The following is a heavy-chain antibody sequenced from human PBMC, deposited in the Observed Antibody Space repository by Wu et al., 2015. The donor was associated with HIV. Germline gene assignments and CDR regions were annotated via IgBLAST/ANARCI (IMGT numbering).Heavy chain of an antibody. CDR2: INPQSDDT. D-gene: IGHD5-18*01. CDR3: ARGKIQLWLEY. J-gene: IGHJ4*02. CDR1: GYTFTAYY. Sequence: QVQLVQSGAELRKSGASAKVSCTATGYTFTAYYVHWVRQAPGQGLEWMGCINPQSDDTKYAQKFQGRVTMTRDTSTNTAYMELSGLTFRDTAVYYCARGKIQLWLEYWGQGTLVTVSS. V-gene: IGHV1-2*02.